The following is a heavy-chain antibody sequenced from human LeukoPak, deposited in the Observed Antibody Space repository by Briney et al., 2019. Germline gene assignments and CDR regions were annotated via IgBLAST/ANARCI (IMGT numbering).Heavy chain of an antibody. D-gene: IGHD4-17*01. CDR1: GYTFTSYY. J-gene: IGHJ4*02. V-gene: IGHV1-46*01. CDR2: INPSGGST. CDR3: ARGGHRNYGLFDY. Sequence: ASVKVSCKASGYTFTSYYMHWVRQAPGQGLEWMGIINPSGGSTSYAQKLQGRVTMTTDTSTSTAYMELRSLRSDDTAVYYCARGGHRNYGLFDYWGQGTLVTVSS.